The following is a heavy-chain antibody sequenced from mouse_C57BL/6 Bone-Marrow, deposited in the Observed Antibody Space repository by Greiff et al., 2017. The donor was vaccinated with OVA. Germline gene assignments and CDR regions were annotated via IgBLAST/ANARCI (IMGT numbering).Heavy chain of an antibody. D-gene: IGHD1-1*01. CDR3: VRITTGYWYFDV. Sequence: EVHLVESGGGLVQPKGSLKLSCAASGFSFNTYALNWVRQAPGTGLEWVARIRSKSNNYATYYADSVKDRFTISRDDSESMLYLQMNNLKTEDTAMYYCVRITTGYWYFDVWGTGTTVTVSS. CDR1: GFSFNTYA. J-gene: IGHJ1*03. V-gene: IGHV10-1*01. CDR2: IRSKSNNYAT.